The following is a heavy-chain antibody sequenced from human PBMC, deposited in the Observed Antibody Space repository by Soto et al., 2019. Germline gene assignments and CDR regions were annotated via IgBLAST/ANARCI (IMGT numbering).Heavy chain of an antibody. D-gene: IGHD7-27*01. V-gene: IGHV4-31*03. Sequence: PSETLSLTCTVSGGSISSGGYYWSWIRQHPGKGLEWIGYIYYSGSTYYNPSLKSRVTISVDTSKNQFSLKLSSVTAADTAVYYCARDDRRKLGIHYFDYWGQGTLVTVSS. J-gene: IGHJ4*02. CDR2: IYYSGST. CDR3: ARDDRRKLGIHYFDY. CDR1: GGSISSGGYY.